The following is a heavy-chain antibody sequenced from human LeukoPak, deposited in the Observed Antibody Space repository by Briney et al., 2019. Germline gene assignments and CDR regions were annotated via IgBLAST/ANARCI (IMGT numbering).Heavy chain of an antibody. D-gene: IGHD3-10*02. CDR2: ISSSGSTI. CDR3: AELGITMIGGV. CDR1: GFPFSSYE. V-gene: IGHV3-48*03. J-gene: IGHJ6*04. Sequence: GSLRLSCAASGFPFSSYEMNWVRQAPGKGLEWVSYISSSGSTIYYADSVKGRFTISRDNAKNSLYLQMNSLRAEDTAVYYCAELGITMIGGVWGEGTTVTISS.